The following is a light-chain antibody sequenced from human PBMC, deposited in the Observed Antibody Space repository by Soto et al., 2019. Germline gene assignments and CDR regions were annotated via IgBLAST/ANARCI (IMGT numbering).Light chain of an antibody. J-gene: IGKJ3*01. CDR2: AAS. CDR1: QSISSY. CDR3: QQSYSTPFT. V-gene: IGKV1-39*01. Sequence: DIQMTQSPSSLSASVGDRVTITCRASQSISSYLNWYQQKPGKAPKLLIYAASSLQSGVPSRFSGSGSGTDFTLTFSSLQPEDFATYYCQQSYSTPFTFGPGTTVDIK.